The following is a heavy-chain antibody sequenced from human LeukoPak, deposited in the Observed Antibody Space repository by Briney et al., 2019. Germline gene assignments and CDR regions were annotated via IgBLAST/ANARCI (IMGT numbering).Heavy chain of an antibody. CDR1: GYTFTSYD. D-gene: IGHD6-19*01. CDR3: ARGSYSSGWDFDY. Sequence: ASVKVSYKASGYTFTSYDINWVRQATGQGLEWMGWMNPNSGNTGYAQKFQGRVTMTRNTSISTAYMELSSLRSEDTAVYYCARGSYSSGWDFDYWGQGTLVTVSS. CDR2: MNPNSGNT. J-gene: IGHJ4*02. V-gene: IGHV1-8*01.